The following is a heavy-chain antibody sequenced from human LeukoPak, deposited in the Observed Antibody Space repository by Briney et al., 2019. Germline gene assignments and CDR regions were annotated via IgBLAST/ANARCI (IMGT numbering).Heavy chain of an antibody. J-gene: IGHJ5*02. Sequence: SETLSLTCTVSGGSISSSSYYWGWIRQPPGKGLEWIGSIYYSGSTYYNPSLKSRVTISVDTSKNQFSLKLSSVTAADTAVYYCARAGGWYVRWFDPWGQGTLVTVSS. D-gene: IGHD6-19*01. CDR3: ARAGGWYVRWFDP. CDR1: GGSISSSSYY. CDR2: IYYSGST. V-gene: IGHV4-39*07.